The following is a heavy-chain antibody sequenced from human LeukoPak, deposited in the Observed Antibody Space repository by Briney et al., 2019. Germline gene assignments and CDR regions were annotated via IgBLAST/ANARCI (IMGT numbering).Heavy chain of an antibody. V-gene: IGHV1-69*10. D-gene: IGHD6-13*01. CDR2: IIPILGIA. CDR3: ARGTVTYSSSWPGAY. CDR1: GYSFTSHA. Sequence: GASVKVSCKASGYSFTSHAMTWVRQAPGQGLEWVGWIIPILGIANYAQKFQGRVTITADKSTSTAYMELSSLRSEDTAVYYCARGTVTYSSSWPGAYWGQGTLVTVSS. J-gene: IGHJ4*02.